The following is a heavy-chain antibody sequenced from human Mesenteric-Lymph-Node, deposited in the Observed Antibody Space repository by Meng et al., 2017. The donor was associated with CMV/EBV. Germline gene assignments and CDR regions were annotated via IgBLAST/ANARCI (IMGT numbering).Heavy chain of an antibody. CDR1: GGSISSSSYY. Sequence: QLQLQESGPGLVKPSETLSLTCTVSGGSISSSSYYWGWIRQPPGKGLEWIGSIYYSGSTYYNPSLKSRVTISVDTSKNQFSLKLSSVTAAHTAVYYCARPHYYGSGSSPWFDPWGQGTLVTVSS. CDR2: IYYSGST. J-gene: IGHJ5*02. CDR3: ARPHYYGSGSSPWFDP. D-gene: IGHD3-10*01. V-gene: IGHV4-39*01.